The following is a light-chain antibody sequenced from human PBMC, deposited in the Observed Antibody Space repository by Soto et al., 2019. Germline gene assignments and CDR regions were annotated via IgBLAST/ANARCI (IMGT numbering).Light chain of an antibody. Sequence: DLQMTQSPSSLSASVGDRVTITCQASQDISNYLNWYQQKPGKAPKLLIYDASNLETGVPSRFSGSGSATDFTFTISSQQPEDIATYYCQQYDNLPYTFGQGTKLEIK. CDR3: QQYDNLPYT. CDR2: DAS. J-gene: IGKJ2*01. V-gene: IGKV1-33*01. CDR1: QDISNY.